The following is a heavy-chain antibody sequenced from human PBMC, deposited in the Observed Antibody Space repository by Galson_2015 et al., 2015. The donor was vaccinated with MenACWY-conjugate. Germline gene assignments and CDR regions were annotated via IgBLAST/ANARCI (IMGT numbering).Heavy chain of an antibody. V-gene: IGHV4-61*08. CDR1: GGSASSSGYY. D-gene: IGHD1-1*01. CDR2: IYDSGTT. CDR3: ARDGHGSTWNQYNWFDP. Sequence: SETLSLTCTVSGGSASSSGYYWTWIRQPPGKGLEWIGLIYDSGTTKYNPSLKGRVTISLDTSKNQVSLKLSSVTAADTAVYYCARDGHGSTWNQYNWFDPWGQGTLVTVSS. J-gene: IGHJ5*02.